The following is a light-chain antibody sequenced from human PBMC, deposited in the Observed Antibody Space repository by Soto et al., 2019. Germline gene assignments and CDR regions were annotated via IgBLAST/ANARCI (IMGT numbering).Light chain of an antibody. CDR2: GAS. CDR1: QSVGSSN. J-gene: IGKJ4*01. Sequence: IVMTQSPATLSLSPWERATLSCRASQSVGSSNLSWYQQKPGQAPRLLIYGASTRATGIPARFSGSGSGTDFTLTISSLQPEDFAVYYCQQDYNLLTFGGGTKVDIK. V-gene: IGKV3D-7*01. CDR3: QQDYNLLT.